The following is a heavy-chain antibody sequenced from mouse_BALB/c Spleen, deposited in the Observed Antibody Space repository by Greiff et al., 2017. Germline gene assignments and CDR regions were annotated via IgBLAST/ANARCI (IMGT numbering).Heavy chain of an antibody. CDR1: GYTFTSYY. J-gene: IGHJ4*01. D-gene: IGHD3-1*01. CDR2: IYPGNVNT. V-gene: IGHV1S56*01. CDR3: ARGATGHYYAMDY. Sequence: CGPELVKPGASVRISCKASGYTFTSYYIHWVKQRPGQGLEWIGWIYPGNVNTKYNEKFKGKATLTADKSSSTAYMQLSSLTSEDSAVYFCARGATGHYYAMDYWGQGTSVTVSS.